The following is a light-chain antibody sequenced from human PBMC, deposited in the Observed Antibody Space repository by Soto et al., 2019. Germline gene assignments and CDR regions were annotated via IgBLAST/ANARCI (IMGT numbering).Light chain of an antibody. CDR2: EVN. Sequence: QSALTQPASVSGSPGQSITISCTGTSSDIGSYNRVSWYQQPPGTAPKLIIYEVNNRPSGVPDRFSGSKSGNTASLTISGLQAEDEADYYCCSYAGSYTFYVFGTGTKVTVL. V-gene: IGLV2-18*02. J-gene: IGLJ1*01. CDR3: CSYAGSYTFYV. CDR1: SSDIGSYNR.